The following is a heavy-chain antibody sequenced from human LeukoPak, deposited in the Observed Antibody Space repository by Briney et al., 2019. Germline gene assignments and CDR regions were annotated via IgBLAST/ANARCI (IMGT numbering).Heavy chain of an antibody. CDR1: GFTFSSYG. CDR2: IWYDGSNK. CDR3: ARPIFIAAAGFDY. D-gene: IGHD6-13*01. Sequence: GGSLRLSCAASGFTFSSYGMHWVRQAPGKGLEWVSVIWYDGSNKYYADSVKSRFTISRDNSKNTLYLQMNSLRAEDTAVYYCARPIFIAAAGFDYWGQGTLVTVSS. V-gene: IGHV3-33*01. J-gene: IGHJ4*02.